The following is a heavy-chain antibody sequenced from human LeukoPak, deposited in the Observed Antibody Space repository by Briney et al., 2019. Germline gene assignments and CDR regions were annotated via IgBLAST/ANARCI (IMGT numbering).Heavy chain of an antibody. Sequence: ASVKVSCKTSGYTFTGYYMHWVRQAPGQGLEWMGWINPNSGGTNYAQKFQGRVTMTRDTSISTAYMELSRLRSDDTAVYYCARDLVTANWFDPWGQGTLVTVSS. J-gene: IGHJ5*02. V-gene: IGHV1-2*02. CDR3: ARDLVTANWFDP. CDR1: GYTFTGYY. CDR2: INPNSGGT. D-gene: IGHD2-21*02.